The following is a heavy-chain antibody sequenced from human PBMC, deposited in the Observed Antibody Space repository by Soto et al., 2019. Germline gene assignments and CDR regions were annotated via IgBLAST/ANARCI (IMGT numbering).Heavy chain of an antibody. D-gene: IGHD5-12*01. J-gene: IGHJ6*02. CDR1: GDSVSSNSAA. CDR2: TYYRSKWYN. CDR3: ASFTPLYSGYDHWGGRGMDV. Sequence: TLSLTCAISGDSVSSNSAAWNWIRQSPSRGLEWLGRTYYRSKWYNDYAVSVKSRITINPDTSKNQFSLQLNSVTAADTAVYYCASFTPLYSGYDHWGGRGMDVWGQGTTVTVS. V-gene: IGHV6-1*01.